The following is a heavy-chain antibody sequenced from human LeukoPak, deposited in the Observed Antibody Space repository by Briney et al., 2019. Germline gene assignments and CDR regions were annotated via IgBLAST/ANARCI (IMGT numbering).Heavy chain of an antibody. D-gene: IGHD6-13*01. Sequence: GGSLRLSCGASGFTFSGYAMSWVRQAPGKGLEWVGRIKSKTDGGTTDYAAPVKGRFTISRDDSKNTLYLQMNSLNTEDTAVYYCTTDTGIAAAEGYWGQGTLVTVSS. J-gene: IGHJ4*02. CDR1: GFTFSGYA. V-gene: IGHV3-15*01. CDR3: TTDTGIAAAEGY. CDR2: IKSKTDGGTT.